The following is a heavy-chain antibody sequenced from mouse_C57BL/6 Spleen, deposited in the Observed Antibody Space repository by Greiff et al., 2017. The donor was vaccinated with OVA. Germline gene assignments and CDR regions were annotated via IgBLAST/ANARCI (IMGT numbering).Heavy chain of an antibody. CDR1: GYTFTSYW. Sequence: QVQLQQPGAELVRPGSSVKLSCKASGYTFTSYWMDWVKQRPGQGLEWIGNIYPSDSETHYNQKFKDKATLTVDKSSSTAYMQLSSLTSEDSAVYYCARSGRRYFDYWGQGTTLTVSS. CDR2: IYPSDSET. J-gene: IGHJ2*01. CDR3: ARSGRRYFDY. D-gene: IGHD1-1*01. V-gene: IGHV1-61*01.